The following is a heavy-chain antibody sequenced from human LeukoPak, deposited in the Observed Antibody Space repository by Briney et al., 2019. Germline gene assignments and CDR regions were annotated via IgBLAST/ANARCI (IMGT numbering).Heavy chain of an antibody. D-gene: IGHD4-17*01. Sequence: PSETLSLTCTVSGGSISSSSYYWGWIRQPPGKGLEWIGSIYYNGSTYYNPSLKSRVTISVDTSKNQFSLKLSSVTAADTAVYYCARESTVTNYGQFDYWGQGTLVTVSS. CDR1: GGSISSSSYY. J-gene: IGHJ4*02. CDR3: ARESTVTNYGQFDY. V-gene: IGHV4-39*07. CDR2: IYYNGST.